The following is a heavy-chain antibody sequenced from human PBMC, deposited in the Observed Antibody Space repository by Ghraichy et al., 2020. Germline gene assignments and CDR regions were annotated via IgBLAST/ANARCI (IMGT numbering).Heavy chain of an antibody. CDR2: IKQDGSEK. Sequence: GGSLRLSCAASGFPFSTYWMTWVRQAPGEGLEWVASIKQDGSEKYYVDSVKGRFTISRDNAKNSLYLQMNSLRAEDTAFYYCARPRFINNWYFSSDYWGQGTLVTVST. CDR1: GFPFSTYW. CDR3: ARPRFINNWYFSSDY. D-gene: IGHD1-1*01. V-gene: IGHV3-7*03. J-gene: IGHJ4*02.